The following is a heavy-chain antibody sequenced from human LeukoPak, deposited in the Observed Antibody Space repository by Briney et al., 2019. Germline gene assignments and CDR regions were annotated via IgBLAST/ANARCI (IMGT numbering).Heavy chain of an antibody. CDR3: ARGPDYDFWSGREFDP. Sequence: SETLSLTCTVSGGSISSYYWSWIRQPAGKGLEWIGRIYTSGSTNYNPSLKSRVTMSVDTSKNQFFLKLSSVTAADTAVYYCARGPDYDFWSGREFDPWGQGTLVTVSS. CDR2: IYTSGST. CDR1: GGSISSYY. J-gene: IGHJ5*02. V-gene: IGHV4-4*07. D-gene: IGHD3-3*01.